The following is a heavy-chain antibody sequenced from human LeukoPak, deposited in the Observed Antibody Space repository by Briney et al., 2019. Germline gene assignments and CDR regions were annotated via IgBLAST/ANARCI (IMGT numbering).Heavy chain of an antibody. J-gene: IGHJ4*02. CDR2: FDPEDGET. Sequence: ASVKVSCKVSGYTLTELSMHWVRQAPGKGLEWMGGFDPEDGETIYAQKFQGRVTMTEDTSTDTAYMELSSLRSEDTAVYYCATDLWGYCSGGSCDRDDYWGQGTLVTVSS. V-gene: IGHV1-24*01. CDR1: GYTLTELS. CDR3: ATDLWGYCSGGSCDRDDY. D-gene: IGHD2-15*01.